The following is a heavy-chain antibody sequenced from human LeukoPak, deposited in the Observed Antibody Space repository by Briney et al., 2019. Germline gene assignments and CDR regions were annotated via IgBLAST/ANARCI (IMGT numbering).Heavy chain of an antibody. CDR1: GFTFSSYA. J-gene: IGHJ4*02. CDR2: IRYDGSNK. CDR3: VKDPGRLVVVFYFDY. V-gene: IGHV3-30*02. D-gene: IGHD2-2*01. Sequence: PGRSLRLSCAASGFTFSSYAMHWVRQAPGKGLEWVAFIRYDGSNKYYADSVKGRFTISRDNSKNTLYLQMNSLRAEDTAVYYCVKDPGRLVVVFYFDYWGQGTLVTVSS.